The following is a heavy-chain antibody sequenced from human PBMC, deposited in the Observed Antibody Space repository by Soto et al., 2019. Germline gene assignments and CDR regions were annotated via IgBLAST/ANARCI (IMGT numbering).Heavy chain of an antibody. D-gene: IGHD6-13*01. CDR3: ARDQQQLGRGGYYDGMDG. CDR2: IIPIFGTA. V-gene: IGHV1-69*01. J-gene: IGHJ6*02. Sequence: QVQLVQSGAEVKKPGSSVKVSCKASGGTFSSYAISWVRQAPGQGLEWMGGIIPIFGTANYAQKFQGRVTITADEATSTAYRELSSLRSEDTAGDYCARDQQQLGRGGYYDGMDGWGQGTTVTGSS. CDR1: GGTFSSYA.